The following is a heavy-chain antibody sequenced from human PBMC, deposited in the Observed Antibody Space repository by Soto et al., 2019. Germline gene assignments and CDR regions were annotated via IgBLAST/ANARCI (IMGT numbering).Heavy chain of an antibody. V-gene: IGHV4-39*01. CDR3: DNGEYEKQWLLWPFDY. CDR2: IYYSGST. CDR1: DGSISSSSYY. D-gene: IGHD6-19*01. Sequence: QLQLQESGPGLVKPSETLSLTCTVSDGSISSSSYYWGWIRQPPGKGLEWIGSIYYSGSTYYNPSLKSRVDIAADTSTNQFSLKLSSVSAAATAVYYCDNGEYEKQWLLWPFDYWGQGTLVTVSS. J-gene: IGHJ4*02.